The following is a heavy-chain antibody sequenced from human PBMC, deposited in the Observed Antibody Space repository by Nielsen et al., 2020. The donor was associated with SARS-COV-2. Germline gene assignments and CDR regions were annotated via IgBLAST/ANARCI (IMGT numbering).Heavy chain of an antibody. CDR3: ARDRDIDYFDS. V-gene: IGHV3-33*05. CDR2: ISYDGTNK. J-gene: IGHJ4*02. Sequence: GESLKISCAASGFTFSNYVMHWVRQAPGRGLEWVALISYDGTNKHYADSVQGRFTISRDNAKNSLFLQMNSLRAEDTGIYYCARDRDIDYFDSWGQGTLVTVSS. CDR1: GFTFSNYV.